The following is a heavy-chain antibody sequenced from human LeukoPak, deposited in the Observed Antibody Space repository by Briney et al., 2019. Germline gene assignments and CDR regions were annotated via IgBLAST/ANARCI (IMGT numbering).Heavy chain of an antibody. D-gene: IGHD3-22*01. V-gene: IGHV1-46*01. Sequence: ASVKVSCKASGYTFTNYYLHWVRQAPGQGLEWMGIINPSGGSTGYSQRFQGRVTMTRDTSTSTVYMELSSLRSEDTAVYYCARTRSADMIAEGWFDPWGQGTLVTVSS. CDR2: INPSGGST. J-gene: IGHJ5*02. CDR3: ARTRSADMIAEGWFDP. CDR1: GYTFTNYY.